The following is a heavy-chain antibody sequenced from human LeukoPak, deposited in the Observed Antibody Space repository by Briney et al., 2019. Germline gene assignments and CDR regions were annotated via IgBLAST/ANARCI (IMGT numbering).Heavy chain of an antibody. Sequence: SETLSLTCAVYGDSFSGYYWSWLRQPPGKGREGIGEMNHSGSTNYNPSLKSRVTISVDTSKNQFSLKLSSVTAADTAVYYCARAPQRSYQHNWFDPWGQGTLVTVSS. J-gene: IGHJ5*02. D-gene: IGHD6-25*01. CDR3: ARAPQRSYQHNWFDP. CDR1: GDSFSGYY. V-gene: IGHV4-34*01. CDR2: MNHSGST.